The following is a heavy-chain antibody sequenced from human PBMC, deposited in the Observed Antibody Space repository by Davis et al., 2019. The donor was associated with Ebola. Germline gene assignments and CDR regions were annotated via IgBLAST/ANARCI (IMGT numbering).Heavy chain of an antibody. CDR1: GGSISSGGYY. CDR2: IYYSGST. D-gene: IGHD3-22*01. V-gene: IGHV4-31*03. J-gene: IGHJ3*02. CDR3: ARDQYDSSGDAFDI. Sequence: PSETLSLTCTVSGGSISSGGYYWSWIRQHPGKGLEWIGYIYYSGSTYYNPSLKSRVTISVDTSKNQFSLKLSSVTAADTAVYYCARDQYDSSGDAFDIWGQGTMVTVSS.